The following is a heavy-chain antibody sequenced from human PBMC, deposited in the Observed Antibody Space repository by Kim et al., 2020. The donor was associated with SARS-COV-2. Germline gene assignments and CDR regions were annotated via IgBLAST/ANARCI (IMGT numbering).Heavy chain of an antibody. CDR1: GFTVSLNY. D-gene: IGHD1-1*01. CDR2: IHTDGRT. CDR3: ARDPGIKSPYYSYYYMDV. V-gene: IGHV3-66*01. J-gene: IGHJ6*03. Sequence: GGSLRLSCATSGFTVSLNYINWVRQAPGKGLEWVCGIHTDGRTFYADSVKGRFTITRDNSKSTLYLQMDSLRADDTAVYYCARDPGIKSPYYSYYYMDV.